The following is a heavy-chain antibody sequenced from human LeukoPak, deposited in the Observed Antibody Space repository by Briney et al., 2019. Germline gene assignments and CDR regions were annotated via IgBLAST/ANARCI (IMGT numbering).Heavy chain of an antibody. CDR2: IYYSGST. CDR3: ARDISQTWEPGEAFDI. Sequence: PSETLSLTRTVSGGSISSGDYYWSWIRQPPGKGLEWIGYIYYSGSTYYNPSLKSRVTISVDTSKNQFSLKLSSVTAADTAVYYCARDISQTWEPGEAFDIWGQGTLVTVSS. V-gene: IGHV4-30-4*01. CDR1: GGSISSGDYY. J-gene: IGHJ3*02. D-gene: IGHD1-26*01.